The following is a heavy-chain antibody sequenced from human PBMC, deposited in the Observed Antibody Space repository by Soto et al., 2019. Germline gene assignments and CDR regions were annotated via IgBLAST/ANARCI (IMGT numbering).Heavy chain of an antibody. CDR3: AKETLYSSSWYDLDY. CDR1: GFTFSSYG. Sequence: GGSLRLSCAASGFTFSSYGMHWVRQAPGEGLEWVAVISYDGSNKYYADSVKGRFTISRDNSKNTLYLQMNSLRAEDTAVYYCAKETLYSSSWYDLDYWGQGTLVTVSS. D-gene: IGHD6-13*01. V-gene: IGHV3-30*18. CDR2: ISYDGSNK. J-gene: IGHJ4*02.